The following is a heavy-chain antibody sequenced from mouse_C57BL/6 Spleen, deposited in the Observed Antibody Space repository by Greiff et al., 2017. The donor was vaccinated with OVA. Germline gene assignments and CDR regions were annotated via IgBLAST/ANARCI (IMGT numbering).Heavy chain of an antibody. CDR3: AKVAGYYAMDY. D-gene: IGHD1-1*01. J-gene: IGHJ4*01. CDR2: IYPGDGDT. V-gene: IGHV1-82*01. CDR1: GYAFSSSW. Sequence: VQLQQSGPELVKPGASVKISCKASGYAFSSSWMNWVKQRPGKGLEWIGRIYPGDGDTNYNGKFKGKATLTADKSSSTAYMPLSSLPSADSAVYFCAKVAGYYAMDYWGQGTSVTVSS.